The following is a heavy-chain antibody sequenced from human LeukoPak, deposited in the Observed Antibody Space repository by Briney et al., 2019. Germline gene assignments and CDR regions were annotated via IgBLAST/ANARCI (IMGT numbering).Heavy chain of an antibody. J-gene: IGHJ5*02. V-gene: IGHV4-59*01. CDR3: ARDPRDFWSGGWFDP. Sequence: SETLSLTCTVSGGSISSYYWSWIRQPPGKGLEWIGYIYYSGSTNYNPSLKSRVTISVDTSKNQFSLKLSSVTAADTAVYYCARDPRDFWSGGWFDPWGQGTLVTVSS. CDR2: IYYSGST. D-gene: IGHD3-3*01. CDR1: GGSISSYY.